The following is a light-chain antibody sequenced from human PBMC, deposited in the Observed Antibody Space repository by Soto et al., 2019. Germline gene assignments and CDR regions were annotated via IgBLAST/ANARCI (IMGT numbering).Light chain of an antibody. V-gene: IGLV6-57*03. CDR3: QSYHSSYPYV. CDR2: EDN. J-gene: IGLJ1*01. CDR1: GGSIASGY. Sequence: NFMLTQPHSVSESPGKTVTISCTRSGGSIASGYVQWYRQRPGSAPTTVIYEDNQRPSGVPDRFSVSIDSSSNSASLTISGLQTEDEADYYCQSYHSSYPYVFGTGTKVTVL.